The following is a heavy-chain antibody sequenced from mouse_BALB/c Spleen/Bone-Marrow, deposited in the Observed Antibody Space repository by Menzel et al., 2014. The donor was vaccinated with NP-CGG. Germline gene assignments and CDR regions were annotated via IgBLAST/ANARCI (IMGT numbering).Heavy chain of an antibody. D-gene: IGHD1-1*01. CDR3: ARNFYGSAYFDF. CDR1: GYKFTDYA. Sequence: QVQLQQSGPELVRPGVSVEISCKGSGYKFTDYAMHWVKQSHAKSLEWIGLISTYSGNTHYNQKFKGKATMTVDKSSSTAYMELARLTSEDSDIYYCARNFYGSAYFDFWGQGSTLTVSS. J-gene: IGHJ2*01. CDR2: ISTYSGNT. V-gene: IGHV1-67*01.